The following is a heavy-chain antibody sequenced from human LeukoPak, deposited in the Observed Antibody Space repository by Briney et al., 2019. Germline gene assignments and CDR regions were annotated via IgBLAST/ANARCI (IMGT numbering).Heavy chain of an antibody. J-gene: IGHJ4*02. CDR3: AKVTVRGVIQPFDY. V-gene: IGHV3-30*18. D-gene: IGHD3-10*01. Sequence: PGGSLRLSCVASGFTFSDYGIHWVRQAPGKGLEWVAVISYDGRKMKYADSVKGRFTISRDNSKNTLFLQMNSLRADDTAVYYCAKVTVRGVIQPFDYWGQGTLVTVSS. CDR1: GFTFSDYG. CDR2: ISYDGRKM.